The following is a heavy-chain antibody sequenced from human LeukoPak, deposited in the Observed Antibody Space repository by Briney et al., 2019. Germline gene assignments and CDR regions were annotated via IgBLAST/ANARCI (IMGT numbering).Heavy chain of an antibody. V-gene: IGHV3-30*18. CDR3: AKGSSGWYGVPAFDI. Sequence: GGSLRLSCAASGFTFSSYGMHWVRQAPGKGLEWVAVISYDGSNKYYADSVKGRFTISRDNSKNTLYLQMNSLRAEDTAVYYCAKGSSGWYGVPAFDIWGQGTMVTVSS. CDR2: ISYDGSNK. CDR1: GFTFSSYG. J-gene: IGHJ3*02. D-gene: IGHD6-19*01.